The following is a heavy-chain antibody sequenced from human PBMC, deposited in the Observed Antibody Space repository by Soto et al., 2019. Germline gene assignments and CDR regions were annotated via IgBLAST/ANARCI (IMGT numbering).Heavy chain of an antibody. CDR1: GYPFTSYA. Sequence: XAVKVSCKASGYPFTSYAMHWVRQAPGQRLEWMGWINAGNGNTNYAQKLQGRVTMTTDTSTSTAYMELRSLRSDDTAVYYCAAIQIWSKDRLGALDEYAFDIWAQGTMVTVSS. CDR3: AAIQIWSKDRLGALDEYAFDI. D-gene: IGHD5-18*01. CDR2: INAGNGNT. J-gene: IGHJ3*02. V-gene: IGHV1-3*01.